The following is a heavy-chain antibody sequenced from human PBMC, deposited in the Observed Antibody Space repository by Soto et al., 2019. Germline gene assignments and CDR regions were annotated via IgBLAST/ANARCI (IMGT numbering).Heavy chain of an antibody. J-gene: IGHJ4*02. CDR2: IYTSGST. Sequence: QVQLQESGPGLVKPSETLSLTCTVSGGSVSSGSYYWSWIRQPPGKGLEWIGRIYTSGSTNYNPSLKSRVTMSVDTSKNQFSLKLSSVTAADTAVYYCARAVGFGELSETFDYWGQGTLVTVSS. CDR1: GGSVSSGSYY. D-gene: IGHD3-10*01. CDR3: ARAVGFGELSETFDY. V-gene: IGHV4-61*01.